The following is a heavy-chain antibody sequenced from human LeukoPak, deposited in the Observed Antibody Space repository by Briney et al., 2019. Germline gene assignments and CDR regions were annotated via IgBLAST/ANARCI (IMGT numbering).Heavy chain of an antibody. CDR1: GGSISSYY. Sequence: SETLSLTCTVSGGSISSYYWSWIRQPPGKGLEWIGYIYYSGSTNYNPSLKSRVTISVDTSKNQFSLKLSSVTAADTAVYYCARVVEMVTIGIFDYWGQGTLVTVSS. J-gene: IGHJ4*02. CDR3: ARVVEMVTIGIFDY. V-gene: IGHV4-59*01. CDR2: IYYSGST. D-gene: IGHD5-24*01.